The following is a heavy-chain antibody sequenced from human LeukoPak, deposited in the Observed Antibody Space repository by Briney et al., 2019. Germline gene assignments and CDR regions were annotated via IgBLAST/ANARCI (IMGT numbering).Heavy chain of an antibody. Sequence: PGGSLRLSCAASGFTFSNHWMSWVRQAPGKGLEWVADTSQDGGVKSYADSVKGRFTISRDNARNSLYLQMDSLRAEDTAVYYCARDFQGYNWNDRAYYYYMDVWGKGTTVTVSS. J-gene: IGHJ6*03. D-gene: IGHD1-1*01. CDR2: TSQDGGVK. CDR1: GFTFSNHW. V-gene: IGHV3-7*01. CDR3: ARDFQGYNWNDRAYYYYMDV.